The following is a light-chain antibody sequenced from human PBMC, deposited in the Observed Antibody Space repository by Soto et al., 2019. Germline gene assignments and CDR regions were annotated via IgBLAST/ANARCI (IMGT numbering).Light chain of an antibody. J-gene: IGKJ1*01. Sequence: DIQMTQSPPALSASVGDRVTITCRASQNIDSYLNWYQQKPGKAPELLIHDASSLQSGVPSRFSGSGPGTDFTLTISSLQPEDFAVYYCQQSYSSPPTFGQGTKVDIK. CDR2: DAS. V-gene: IGKV1-39*01. CDR1: QNIDSY. CDR3: QQSYSSPPT.